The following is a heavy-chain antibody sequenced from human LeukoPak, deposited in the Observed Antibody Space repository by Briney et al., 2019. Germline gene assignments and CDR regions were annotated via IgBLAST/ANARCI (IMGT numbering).Heavy chain of an antibody. Sequence: SETLSLTCTVSGYSISSGYYWGWIRQPPGKGLEWIGSIYHSGSTNYNPSLKSRVTISVDTSKNQFYLKLSSLTAADTAVYYCARRDDSSGYHKIFDYWGPGTLVTVSS. CDR3: ARRDDSSGYHKIFDY. V-gene: IGHV4-38-2*02. CDR1: GYSISSGYY. D-gene: IGHD3-22*01. J-gene: IGHJ4*02. CDR2: IYHSGST.